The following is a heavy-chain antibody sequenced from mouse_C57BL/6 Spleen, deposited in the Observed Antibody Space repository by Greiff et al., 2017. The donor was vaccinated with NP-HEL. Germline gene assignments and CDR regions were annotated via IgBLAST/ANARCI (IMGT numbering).Heavy chain of an antibody. CDR1: GYTFTDYY. J-gene: IGHJ1*03. CDR2: INPNNGGT. Sequence: EVKLQHSGPELVKPGASVKISCKASGYTFTDYYMNWVKQSHGKSLEWIGDINPNNGGTSYNQKFKGKATLTVDKSSSTAYMELRSLTSEDSAVYYCARAGRPEFYSNFDWYFDVWGTGTTVTVSS. D-gene: IGHD2-5*01. CDR3: ARAGRPEFYSNFDWYFDV. V-gene: IGHV1-26*01.